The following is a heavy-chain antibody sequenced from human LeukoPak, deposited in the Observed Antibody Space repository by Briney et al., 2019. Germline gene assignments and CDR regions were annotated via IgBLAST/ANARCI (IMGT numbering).Heavy chain of an antibody. Sequence: GRSLRLSCAASGFTFSSYGMHWVRQSPEKGLVWVSRINGVGSDTNYVDSVKGRFTISRDNAKNTLYLQMNSLRPEDTALYYCAKDGDSSKWGQGTLVTVSS. J-gene: IGHJ4*02. CDR3: AKDGDSSK. CDR2: INGVGSDT. D-gene: IGHD6-19*01. V-gene: IGHV3-74*01. CDR1: GFTFSSYG.